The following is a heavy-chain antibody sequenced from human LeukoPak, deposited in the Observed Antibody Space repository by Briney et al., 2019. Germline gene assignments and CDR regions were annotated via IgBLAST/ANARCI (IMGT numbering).Heavy chain of an antibody. CDR3: ARAKVNYYDSTGYPIYFDY. CDR1: GGTFNDYA. Sequence: SVKVSCKASGGTFNDYAISWVRQAPGQGLEWMGRVIPILGTANYAQKFQGRVTITADISTSTAYMELSSLRSEGSAVYSCARAKVNYYDSTGYPIYFDYWGQGTLVTVSS. CDR2: VIPILGTA. D-gene: IGHD3-22*01. J-gene: IGHJ4*02. V-gene: IGHV1-69*04.